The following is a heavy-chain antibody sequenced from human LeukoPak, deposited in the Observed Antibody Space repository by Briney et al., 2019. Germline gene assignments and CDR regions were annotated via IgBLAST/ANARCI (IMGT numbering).Heavy chain of an antibody. D-gene: IGHD6-13*01. Sequence: GGSLRLSCVASGFTFSSHGMNWVRQAPGKGLEWVSGITSGTRTYYADSVKGRFAISRDNSKNTMYLQMNSLRAEDTAVYYCARDVKAAAANFDYWGQGTLVTVSS. J-gene: IGHJ4*02. CDR3: ARDVKAAAANFDY. V-gene: IGHV3-23*01. CDR2: ITSGTRT. CDR1: GFTFSSHG.